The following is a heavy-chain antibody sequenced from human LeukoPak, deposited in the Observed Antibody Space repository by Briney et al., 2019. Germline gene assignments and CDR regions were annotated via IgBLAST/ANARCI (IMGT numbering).Heavy chain of an antibody. J-gene: IGHJ5*02. D-gene: IGHD6-19*01. CDR3: ARGRQQWLVWGASPGTLFDP. CDR1: GGSFSGYY. Sequence: PSETLSLTCAVYGGSFSGYYWSWIRQPPGKGLEWIGEINHSGSTNYNPSLKSRVTISVDTSKNQFSLKLGSVTAADTAVYYCARGRQQWLVWGASPGTLFDPWGQGTLVTVSS. V-gene: IGHV4-34*01. CDR2: INHSGST.